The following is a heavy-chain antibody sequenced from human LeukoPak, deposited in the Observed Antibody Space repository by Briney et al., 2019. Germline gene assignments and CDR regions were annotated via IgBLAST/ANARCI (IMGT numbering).Heavy chain of an antibody. Sequence: SGPTLVNPTQTLTLTCSLSEVSVSTHGMRVTWIRQPPGKALEWLARIDWDDDKFYSTSLKTRLTISKDTSRNQVVLSMTNMDPVDTGTYYCARTLKGGTYFDSWGQGTLVTVSS. J-gene: IGHJ4*02. V-gene: IGHV2-70*04. D-gene: IGHD1-26*01. CDR3: ARTLKGGTYFDS. CDR2: IDWDDDK. CDR1: EVSVSTHGMR.